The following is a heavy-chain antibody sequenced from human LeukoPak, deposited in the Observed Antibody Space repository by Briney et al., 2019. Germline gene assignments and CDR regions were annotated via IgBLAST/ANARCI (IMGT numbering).Heavy chain of an antibody. Sequence: AGGSLRLSCVASGFTFSIYWMSWVRQAPGRGPEWLAIIKEDGSVIWDVESVRGRFTISRDNAKNSVYLEMNSLRAEDTAVYYCARGSGRQQLEQNYWGQGSLVTVSS. CDR3: ARGSGRQQLEQNY. D-gene: IGHD6-13*01. CDR2: IKEDGSVI. J-gene: IGHJ4*02. CDR1: GFTFSIYW. V-gene: IGHV3-7*01.